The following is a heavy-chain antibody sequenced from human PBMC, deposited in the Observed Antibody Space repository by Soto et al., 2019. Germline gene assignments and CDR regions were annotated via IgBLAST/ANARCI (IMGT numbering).Heavy chain of an antibody. D-gene: IGHD3-10*01. Sequence: SETLCLTCTVSGGSIGSSSYHWGWIRQPPGKGLEWIGSIYYSGSTYYNPSLKSRVTISVDTSKNQFSLKLSSVTAADTAVYYCARITMVRGVIESWGQGTLVTVSS. CDR1: GGSIGSSSYH. J-gene: IGHJ5*01. V-gene: IGHV4-39*01. CDR3: ARITMVRGVIES. CDR2: IYYSGST.